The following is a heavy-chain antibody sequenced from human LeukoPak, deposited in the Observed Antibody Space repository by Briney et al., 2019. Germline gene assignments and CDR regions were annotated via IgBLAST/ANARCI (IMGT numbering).Heavy chain of an antibody. CDR2: IYATGST. CDR1: GGSMSDHY. Sequence: SGTLSLTCAVSGGSMSDHYWSWIRQSPGMTLEWIGYIYATGSTNYNPSLKSRGTISVDTSKNHFSPRLSSVTAADTAVYYCARHFRRDYPDSGSSQYFHYIDVWGKGTTVTVSS. J-gene: IGHJ6*03. D-gene: IGHD3-10*01. CDR3: ARHFRRDYPDSGSSQYFHYIDV. V-gene: IGHV4-4*09.